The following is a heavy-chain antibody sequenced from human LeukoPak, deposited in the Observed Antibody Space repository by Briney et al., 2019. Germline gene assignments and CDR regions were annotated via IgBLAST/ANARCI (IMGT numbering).Heavy chain of an antibody. J-gene: IGHJ4*02. CDR1: GFTFSSYA. CDR3: AKMYRPTGGYCSSTSCYPYFDY. Sequence: GGSLRLSCAASGFTFSSYAMSWVRHAPGKGLEWVSAISGSGGSTYYADSVKGRFTISRDNSKNTPYLQMNSLRAEDTAVYYCAKMYRPTGGYCSSTSCYPYFDYWGQGTLVTVSS. D-gene: IGHD2-2*01. V-gene: IGHV3-23*01. CDR2: ISGSGGST.